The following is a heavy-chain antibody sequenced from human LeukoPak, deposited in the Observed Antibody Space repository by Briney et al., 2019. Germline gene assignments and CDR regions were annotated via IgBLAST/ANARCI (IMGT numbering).Heavy chain of an antibody. CDR3: ARDLHDYGDYVGLY. D-gene: IGHD4-17*01. J-gene: IGHJ4*02. CDR2: IKQDGSEK. V-gene: IGHV3-7*01. Sequence: GGSLRLSCAASGFTFSSYWMSWVRQAPGKGLEWVANIKQDGSEKYYVDSVEGRFTISRDNAKNSLYLQMNGLRAEDTAVYYCARDLHDYGDYVGLYWGQGTLVTVSS. CDR1: GFTFSSYW.